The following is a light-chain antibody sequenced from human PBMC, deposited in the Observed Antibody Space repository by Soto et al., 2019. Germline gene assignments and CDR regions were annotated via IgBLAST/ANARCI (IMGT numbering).Light chain of an antibody. Sequence: QSALTQPPSVSGAPGQRVTISCTGSRSNIGTGYDVHWYQHLPGKAPKVLIYGNSNRPSGVPDRFSGSKSGTSASLAITGVQAEDEADYYCQSFDSSLSVVFGGGTQLTVL. V-gene: IGLV1-40*01. J-gene: IGLJ2*01. CDR1: RSNIGTGYD. CDR2: GNS. CDR3: QSFDSSLSVV.